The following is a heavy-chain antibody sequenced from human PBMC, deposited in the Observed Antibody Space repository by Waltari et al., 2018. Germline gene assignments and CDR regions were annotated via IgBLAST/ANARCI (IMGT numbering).Heavy chain of an antibody. D-gene: IGHD3-9*01. V-gene: IGHV4-39*07. CDR3: ARTAYDHLTGYPTLDH. J-gene: IGHJ4*02. Sequence: QVQLQESGPGLVKPSETLSLTCSVSGAYFESSSHYWGWVRQPPGKGLKWIGSIYYSGSTYYNPSLKSRVNMSVDTANYQFSLKVTSVTAADTAIYYCARTAYDHLTGYPTLDHWGQGILVTVSS. CDR1: GAYFESSSHY. CDR2: IYYSGST.